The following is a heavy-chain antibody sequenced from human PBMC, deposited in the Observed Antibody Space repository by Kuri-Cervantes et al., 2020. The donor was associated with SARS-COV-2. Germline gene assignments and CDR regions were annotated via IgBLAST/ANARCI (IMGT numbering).Heavy chain of an antibody. D-gene: IGHD4-23*01. Sequence: SQTLSLICAVYGGSCSGYYWGWIRHPPGKGLEWIGEINHSGSTNYNPSLKSRVTISVDTSKNQFSLKLSSVTAADTAVYYCASPGGFLDVWGKGTTVTVSS. CDR2: INHSGST. CDR1: GGSCSGYY. J-gene: IGHJ6*04. CDR3: ASPGGFLDV. V-gene: IGHV4-34*01.